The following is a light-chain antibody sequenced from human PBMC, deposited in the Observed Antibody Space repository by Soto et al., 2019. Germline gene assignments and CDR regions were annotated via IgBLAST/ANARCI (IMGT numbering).Light chain of an antibody. CDR3: QQYGSSPTT. V-gene: IGKV3-20*01. CDR2: GAS. J-gene: IGKJ1*01. CDR1: QSVSSNY. Sequence: EIVLAQSPGTLSLSPGERATLSCRASQSVSSNYLAWYQQKPGQAPRLLISGASTRATGIPDRFSGSGSGTDFTLTISRLEPEDFAVYYCQQYGSSPTTFGQGTKVEIK.